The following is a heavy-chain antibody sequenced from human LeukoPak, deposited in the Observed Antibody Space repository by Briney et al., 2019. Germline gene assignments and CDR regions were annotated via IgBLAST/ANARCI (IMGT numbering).Heavy chain of an antibody. J-gene: IGHJ4*02. D-gene: IGHD3-10*01. V-gene: IGHV3-23*01. Sequence: GGSLRLSCAASGFTFSSYAMSWVRQAPGKGLEWVSAISGSGGSTYYADSVKGRFTISRDNSKNTLYLQMNSLRAEDTAVYYCAKDRDYYGSGSYAGDYWGQGTPVTVSS. CDR2: ISGSGGST. CDR1: GFTFSSYA. CDR3: AKDRDYYGSGSYAGDY.